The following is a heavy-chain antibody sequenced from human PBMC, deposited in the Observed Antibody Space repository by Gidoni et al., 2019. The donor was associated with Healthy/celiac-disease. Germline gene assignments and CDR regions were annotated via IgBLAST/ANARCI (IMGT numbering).Heavy chain of an antibody. CDR1: GYTFTSYA. D-gene: IGHD2-2*01. Sequence: QVQLVQSGAEVKKPGASVKVSCKASGYTFTSYAMHWVRQAPGQRLEWMGWINAGNGNTKYSPKFQGRVTITRDTSASTAYMELSSLRSEDTAVYYCARSCSSTSCYQDFDYWGQGTLVTVSS. CDR3: ARSCSSTSCYQDFDY. J-gene: IGHJ4*02. CDR2: INAGNGNT. V-gene: IGHV1-3*01.